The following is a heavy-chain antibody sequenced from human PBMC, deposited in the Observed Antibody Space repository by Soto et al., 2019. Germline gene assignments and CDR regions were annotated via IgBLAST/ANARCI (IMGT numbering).Heavy chain of an antibody. Sequence: EVQLVESGGGLVQPGRSLRLSCAASGFTFDDYAMHWVRQAPGKGLEWVSGISWNSGSIGYADSVKGRFTIPRDNAKNSLYLQMNSLRAEDTALYYCAKDQGLRYFDWLSSMDVWGQGTTVTVSS. V-gene: IGHV3-9*01. CDR1: GFTFDDYA. CDR3: AKDQGLRYFDWLSSMDV. D-gene: IGHD3-9*01. CDR2: ISWNSGSI. J-gene: IGHJ6*02.